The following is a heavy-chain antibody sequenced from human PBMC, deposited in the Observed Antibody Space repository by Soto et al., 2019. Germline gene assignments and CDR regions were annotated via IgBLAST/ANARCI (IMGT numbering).Heavy chain of an antibody. CDR3: AHRYGSAGSYYFAF. CDR2: IYGEDTK. V-gene: IGHV2-5*02. CDR1: GLSLSTSGVS. J-gene: IGHJ4*02. Sequence: QVTLKESGPTLVEPSQTLTLTCTFFGLSLSTSGVSLAWIRQPPGKALECLGLIYGEDTKRYNPSLRNRLTIPRSTSENQVVLTMPNVDYVDTATYYCAHRYGSAGSYYFAFWGQGTLVTVSS. D-gene: IGHD3-10*01.